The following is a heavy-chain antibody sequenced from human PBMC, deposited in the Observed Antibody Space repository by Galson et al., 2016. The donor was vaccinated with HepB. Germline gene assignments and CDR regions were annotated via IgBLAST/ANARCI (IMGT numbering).Heavy chain of an antibody. D-gene: IGHD4-17*01. CDR2: FDPEDGGT. J-gene: IGHJ6*02. Sequence: SVKVSCKVSGYTLTELSIHWVRQAPGKGLEWMGGFDPEDGGTIFSQKFQDGVTMTEDTSTDTAYMEMSSLRSDDTAVYYCATDYGDRGNYYYGMDVWGQGTTVTVSS. CDR1: GYTLTELS. V-gene: IGHV1-24*01. CDR3: ATDYGDRGNYYYGMDV.